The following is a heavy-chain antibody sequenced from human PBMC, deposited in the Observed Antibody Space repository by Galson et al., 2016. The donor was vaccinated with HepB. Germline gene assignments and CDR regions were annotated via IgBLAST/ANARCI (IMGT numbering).Heavy chain of an antibody. CDR2: ITGRSDFI. Sequence: SLRLSCAASGFTFSSSEMNWLRQAPGKGLEWVSYITGRSDFIKYADSVKGRFTVSRDNAKNSVYLHMNSLRDEDTAVYFCARNMLRAAYFDYWSQGTLVTVSS. CDR3: ARNMLRAAYFDY. D-gene: IGHD2-15*01. V-gene: IGHV3-48*02. J-gene: IGHJ4*02. CDR1: GFTFSSSE.